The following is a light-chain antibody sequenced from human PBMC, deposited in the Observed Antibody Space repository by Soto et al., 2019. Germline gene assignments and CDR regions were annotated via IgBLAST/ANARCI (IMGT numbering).Light chain of an antibody. Sequence: QSALTQPASVSGSPGQSITISCTGTRSDVGSYNLVSWYQQHPGKAPKVMIYEDIKRPSGVSNRFSGSKSDNTASLTISGLQAEDEADYYCCSYAERSIYVFGTGTKVTVL. CDR2: EDI. CDR1: RSDVGSYNL. CDR3: CSYAERSIYV. J-gene: IGLJ1*01. V-gene: IGLV2-23*01.